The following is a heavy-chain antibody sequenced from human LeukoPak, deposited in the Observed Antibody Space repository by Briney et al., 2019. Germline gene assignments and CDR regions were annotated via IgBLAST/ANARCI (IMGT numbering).Heavy chain of an antibody. CDR3: VRGPYGASISKWFDP. D-gene: IGHD3-10*01. CDR1: RDSISGYS. Sequence: SETLSLTCTVSRDSISGYSWSWIRQSPGGGLEWIGYIYYSGDTAYNPSLRSRVTMAVDKSKNQFSLQLRSMTTADTAVYYCVRGPYGASISKWFDPWSQGTQVIVSP. J-gene: IGHJ5*02. V-gene: IGHV4-59*01. CDR2: IYYSGDT.